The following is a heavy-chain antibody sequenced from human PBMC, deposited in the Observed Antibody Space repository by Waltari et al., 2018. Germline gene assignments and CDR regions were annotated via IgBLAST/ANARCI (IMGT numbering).Heavy chain of an antibody. CDR1: GYSFTSYW. Sequence: EVQLLQSGAEVKKPGESLRISCKGSGYSFTSYWITWVRQMPGKGLEWLGRIDPSDSYTNYSPSFQGLVTISADKSISTAYLQWSSLKASDTAIYYCARTRTRDYYYMDVWGKGTTVTVSS. D-gene: IGHD1-7*01. V-gene: IGHV5-10-1*01. CDR2: IDPSDSYT. J-gene: IGHJ6*03. CDR3: ARTRTRDYYYMDV.